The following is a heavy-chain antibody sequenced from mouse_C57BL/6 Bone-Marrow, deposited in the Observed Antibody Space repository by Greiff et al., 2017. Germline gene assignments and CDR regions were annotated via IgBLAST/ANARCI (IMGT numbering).Heavy chain of an antibody. Sequence: EVQVVESGGDLVKPGGSLKLSCAASGFTFSSYGMSWVRQTPDKRLEWVATISSGGSYTYYPDSVKGRFPLSRDTAKNTLYLQMSSLKSEDTDMYYCATTVLAGAMDYWGQGTSVTVSS. J-gene: IGHJ4*01. V-gene: IGHV5-6*01. CDR3: ATTVLAGAMDY. D-gene: IGHD4-1*01. CDR1: GFTFSSYG. CDR2: ISSGGSYT.